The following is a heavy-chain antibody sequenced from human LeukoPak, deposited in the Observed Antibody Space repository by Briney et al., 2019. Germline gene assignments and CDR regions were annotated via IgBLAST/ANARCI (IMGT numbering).Heavy chain of an antibody. CDR1: GIIFSNYW. CDR3: TTGIAVAGWFDP. V-gene: IGHV3-74*01. J-gene: IGHJ5*02. CDR2: INRDGSST. D-gene: IGHD6-19*01. Sequence: PGGSLRLSCAASGIIFSNYWMHWVRHAPGKGLVWVSRINRDGSSTSYADSVKGRFTISREDSKNTLYLQMNGLKTEDTAVYYCTTGIAVAGWFDPWGQGTLVTVSS.